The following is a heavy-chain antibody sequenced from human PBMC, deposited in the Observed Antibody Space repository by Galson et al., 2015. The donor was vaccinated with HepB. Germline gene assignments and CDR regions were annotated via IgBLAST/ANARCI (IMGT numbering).Heavy chain of an antibody. J-gene: IGHJ4*02. V-gene: IGHV3-30*03. CDR2: ISYDGSNK. CDR3: AGLGLAY. Sequence: SLRLSCAASGFTFSSYGMHWVRQAPGKGLEWVAVISYDGSNKYYADSVKGRFTISRDNSKNTLYLQMNSLRAEDTAVYYCAGLGLAYWGQGTLVTVSS. D-gene: IGHD7-27*01. CDR1: GFTFSSYG.